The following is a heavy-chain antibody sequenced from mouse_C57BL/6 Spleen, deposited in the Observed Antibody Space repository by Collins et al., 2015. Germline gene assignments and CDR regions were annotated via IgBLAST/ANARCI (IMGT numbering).Heavy chain of an antibody. D-gene: IGHD2-3*01. CDR3: AGDGYYWFAY. Sequence: QVQLQQPGADLVKPGASVKLSCKASGYTFTSYWMHWVKQRPGQGLEWIGMIHPNSGSSNYNEKFKSKATLTVDKSSSTAYMQLSSLTSEDSAVYYCAGDGYYWFAYWGQGTLVTVSA. CDR2: IHPNSGSS. V-gene: IGHV1-64*01. J-gene: IGHJ3*01. CDR1: GYTFTSYW.